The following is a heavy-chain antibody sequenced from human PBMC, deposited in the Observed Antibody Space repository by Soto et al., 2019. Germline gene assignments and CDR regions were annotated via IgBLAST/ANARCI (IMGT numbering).Heavy chain of an antibody. Sequence: SVKVSCKASGGTFSSYAISWVRQAPGQGLEWMGGIIPIFGTANYAQKFQGRVTITADESTSTAYMELSSLRSEDTAVYYCARLAAAGYYFDYWGRGTLVTVSS. CDR1: GGTFSSYA. D-gene: IGHD6-13*01. CDR2: IIPIFGTA. CDR3: ARLAAAGYYFDY. J-gene: IGHJ4*02. V-gene: IGHV1-69*13.